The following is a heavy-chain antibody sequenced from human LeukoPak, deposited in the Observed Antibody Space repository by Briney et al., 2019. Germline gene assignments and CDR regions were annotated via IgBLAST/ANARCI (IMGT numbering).Heavy chain of an antibody. CDR2: ISSSSRYL. V-gene: IGHV3-21*01. Sequence: PGGSLRLSCAASEFTFSSYSMNWVRQAPGKGLEWVSSISSSSRYLYYADSVKGRFTISRDNAKNSLYLQMNSPRAEDTAVYYCARDHWDILTGYYIDYWGQGTLVTVSS. CDR1: EFTFSSYS. CDR3: ARDHWDILTGYYIDY. D-gene: IGHD3-9*01. J-gene: IGHJ4*02.